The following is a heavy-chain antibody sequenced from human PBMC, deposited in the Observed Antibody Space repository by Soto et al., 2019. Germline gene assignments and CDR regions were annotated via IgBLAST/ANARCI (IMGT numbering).Heavy chain of an antibody. J-gene: IGHJ6*02. D-gene: IGHD5-18*01. V-gene: IGHV1-69*06. CDR3: SATNYSDSYYYGMDT. CDR2: IIPIFNSA. Sequence: QVQLVQSGVEVKKPGSSVKVSCKASGGTFSTYAINWVRQAPGQGLEWMGGIIPIFNSANYAQKFQGRVTIIADRSTGTAYMELSSLRSEDTAVYYCSATNYSDSYYYGMDTWVQGTTVTVSS. CDR1: GGTFSTYA.